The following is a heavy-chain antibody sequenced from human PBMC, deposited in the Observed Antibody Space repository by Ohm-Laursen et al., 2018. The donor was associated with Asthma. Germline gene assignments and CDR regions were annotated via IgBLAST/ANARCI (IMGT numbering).Heavy chain of an antibody. V-gene: IGHV3-30-3*01. D-gene: IGHD3-3*01. J-gene: IGHJ4*02. CDR1: GFTFSSYA. CDR3: ARDVMEWYLPAFDF. Sequence: SLRLSCTASGFTFSSYAMSWVRQAPGKGLEWVAVGGSYYDGGLKYYADSVNGRFTVSRDDSKNTLYLQMDSLRPDDTAVYYCARDVMEWYLPAFDFWGQGTLVTVSS. CDR2: GGSYYDGGLK.